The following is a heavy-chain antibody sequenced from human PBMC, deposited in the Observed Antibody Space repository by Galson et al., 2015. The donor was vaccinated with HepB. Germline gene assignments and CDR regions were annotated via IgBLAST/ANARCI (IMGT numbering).Heavy chain of an antibody. CDR2: MSPGTGKT. Sequence: SVKVSCKASGYTFSSHEINWVRQVAGQGLEWMGWMSPGTGKTGSTQKFQGRVTMTSDSTISTVYMELSSLRSEDTAVYYCARPIYCDSPSCYDRRYFDYWGQGTLVTVSS. D-gene: IGHD2-2*01. V-gene: IGHV1-8*01. J-gene: IGHJ4*02. CDR1: GYTFSSHE. CDR3: ARPIYCDSPSCYDRRYFDY.